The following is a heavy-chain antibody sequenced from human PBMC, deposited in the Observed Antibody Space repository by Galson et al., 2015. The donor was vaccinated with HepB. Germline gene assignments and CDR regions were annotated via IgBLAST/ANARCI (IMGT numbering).Heavy chain of an antibody. Sequence: SVKVSCKASGGTFSSYAISWVRQAPGQGLEWMGGIIPIFGTANYAQKFQGRVTITADESTSTAYMELSSLRSEDTAVYYCASLPDTAMVIPFDYWGQGTLVTVSS. J-gene: IGHJ4*02. CDR1: GGTFSSYA. CDR3: ASLPDTAMVIPFDY. D-gene: IGHD5-18*01. CDR2: IIPIFGTA. V-gene: IGHV1-69*13.